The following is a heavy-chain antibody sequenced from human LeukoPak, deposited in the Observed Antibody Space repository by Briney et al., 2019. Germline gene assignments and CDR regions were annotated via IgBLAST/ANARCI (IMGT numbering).Heavy chain of an antibody. V-gene: IGHV4-59*01. Sequence: SETLSLTCTVSGGSISSYYWSWIRQPPGKGLEWIGYISYTGSTNQNPSLKSGVTISVDKSKNQISLKLSSVTAADTAVYYCARDVGGSGSNWFDPWGQGTLVTVSS. CDR1: GGSISSYY. CDR3: ARDVGGSGSNWFDP. CDR2: ISYTGST. D-gene: IGHD3-10*01. J-gene: IGHJ5*02.